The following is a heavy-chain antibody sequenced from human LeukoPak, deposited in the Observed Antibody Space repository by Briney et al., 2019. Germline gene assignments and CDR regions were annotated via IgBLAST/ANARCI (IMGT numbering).Heavy chain of an antibody. CDR1: GFTFSTYA. Sequence: GGSLRLSCAASGFTFSTYAMSWVRQAPGKGLEWVSTISGSGDSTFYAGSVKGRFPISRDNSKNTVYLQMNSLGAEDTAVYFCAKSGAGNWGFESWGQGALVTVSS. CDR3: AKSGAGNWGFES. D-gene: IGHD7-27*01. J-gene: IGHJ4*02. V-gene: IGHV3-23*01. CDR2: ISGSGDST.